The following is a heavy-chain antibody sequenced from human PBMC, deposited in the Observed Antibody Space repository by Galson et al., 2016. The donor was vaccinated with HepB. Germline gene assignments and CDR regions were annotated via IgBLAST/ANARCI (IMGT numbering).Heavy chain of an antibody. D-gene: IGHD2-2*01. CDR3: VQGSTAPAV. CDR1: GFTFRNYG. CDR2: ISRSGDST. J-gene: IGHJ6*04. Sequence: SLRLSCAASGFTFRNYGMTWVRQAPGKGLAVVSSISRSGDSTDYADSVKGRLTISRDNSKNTPSLQMNSLTADDTAIYYCVQGSTAPAVWGKGTTVTVSS. V-gene: IGHV3-23*01.